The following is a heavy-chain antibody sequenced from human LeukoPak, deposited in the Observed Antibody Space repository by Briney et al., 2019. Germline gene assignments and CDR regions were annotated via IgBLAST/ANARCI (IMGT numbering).Heavy chain of an antibody. CDR1: GFTFSSYW. J-gene: IGHJ5*02. CDR3: HSSSYPTNWFDP. CDR2: IYSGGST. D-gene: IGHD6-13*01. Sequence: GGSLRLSCAASGFTFSSYWMSWVRQAPGKGLEWVSVIYSGGSTYYADSVKGRFTISRDNSKNTLYLQMNSLRAEDTAVYYCHSSSYPTNWFDPWGQGTLVTVSS. V-gene: IGHV3-66*02.